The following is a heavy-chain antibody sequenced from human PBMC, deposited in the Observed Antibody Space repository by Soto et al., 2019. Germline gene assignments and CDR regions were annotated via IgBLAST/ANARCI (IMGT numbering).Heavy chain of an antibody. CDR1: GFTFSSYA. V-gene: IGHV3-23*01. CDR3: AKWDGAYCSSTSCYLTYFDH. D-gene: IGHD2-2*01. CDR2: ISGSGGST. Sequence: PGGSLRLSCAASGFTFSSYAMSWVRQAPGKGLEWVSAISGSGGSTYYADSVKGRFTISRDNSKNTMYLQMSSLRAEDTAVYYCAKWDGAYCSSTSCYLTYFDHWRQGTLVTVSS. J-gene: IGHJ4*02.